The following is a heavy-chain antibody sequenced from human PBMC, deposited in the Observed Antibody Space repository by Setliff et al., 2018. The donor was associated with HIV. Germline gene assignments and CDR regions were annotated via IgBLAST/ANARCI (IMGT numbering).Heavy chain of an antibody. CDR2: IYQSGTT. CDR1: GYSITSAFY. V-gene: IGHV4-38-2*01. CDR3: GGAAPRTGQGTIDY. D-gene: IGHD1-1*01. Sequence: KTSETLSLTCLVFGYSITSAFYWAWIRQAPGKGLEWIGTIYQSGTTFYNPSLKSRVTISADTSKNRFSLNMTSVTAADTAVYYCGGAAPRTGQGTIDYWGQGTLVTVSS. J-gene: IGHJ4*02.